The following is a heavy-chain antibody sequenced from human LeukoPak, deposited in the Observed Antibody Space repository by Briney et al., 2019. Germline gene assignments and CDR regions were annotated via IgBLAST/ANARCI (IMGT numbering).Heavy chain of an antibody. CDR2: ISSRSYT. J-gene: IGHJ4*02. D-gene: IGHD4-23*01. CDR1: GFSFSVYS. Sequence: GGSLRLSCAASGFSFSVYSMNWVRQAPGEGLEWVSSISSRSYTDYADSVRGRFTISRDNAKNSLFLQMNSLRAEDTAVYYCASYGGFTSATLVDLLWGQGTLVTVSS. V-gene: IGHV3-69-1*01. CDR3: ASYGGFTSATLVDLL.